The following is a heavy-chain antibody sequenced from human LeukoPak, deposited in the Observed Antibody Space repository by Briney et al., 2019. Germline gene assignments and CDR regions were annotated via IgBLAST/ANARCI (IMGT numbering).Heavy chain of an antibody. D-gene: IGHD4-17*01. Sequence: ASVKFTCTGSAYTFTGNNMHWLRHAHGQGLEWMSWTNPNSGGTNYTHKVKVRVTMTSDTSITKTYMELTSLSYTAAAVYDCAGDMLPRTTVTTLVDYWGQGTLVTVSS. CDR1: AYTFTGNN. CDR3: AGDMLPRTTVTTLVDY. J-gene: IGHJ4*02. V-gene: IGHV1-2*02. CDR2: TNPNSGGT.